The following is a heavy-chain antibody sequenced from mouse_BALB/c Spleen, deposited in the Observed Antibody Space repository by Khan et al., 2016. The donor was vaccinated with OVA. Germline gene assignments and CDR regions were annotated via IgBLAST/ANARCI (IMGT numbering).Heavy chain of an antibody. Sequence: QVQLKESGPGLVAPSQTLSITCTVSGFSLTSYGVHWVRQPPGKGLEWLGVIWAGGSTNHNSALMSRLSISKDNPKSQVFLKMNSLQTDDTAMYYCARAFYYGAWFAYWGQGTLVTVSA. CDR2: IWAGGST. J-gene: IGHJ3*01. CDR3: ARAFYYGAWFAY. V-gene: IGHV2-9*02. CDR1: GFSLTSYG. D-gene: IGHD1-1*01.